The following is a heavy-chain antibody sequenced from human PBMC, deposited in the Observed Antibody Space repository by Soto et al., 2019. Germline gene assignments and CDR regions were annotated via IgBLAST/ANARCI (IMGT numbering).Heavy chain of an antibody. Sequence: QVQLVESGGGVVQPGRSLRLSCAASGFTFSSYAMHWVRQAPGKGLEWVAVISYDGSNKYYADSVKGRFTISRDNSKNTLYLQMNSLRAEDTAVYYCARDRCGGDCFYYYYGMDVWGQGTTVTVSS. D-gene: IGHD2-21*02. J-gene: IGHJ6*02. CDR2: ISYDGSNK. CDR3: ARDRCGGDCFYYYYGMDV. V-gene: IGHV3-30-3*01. CDR1: GFTFSSYA.